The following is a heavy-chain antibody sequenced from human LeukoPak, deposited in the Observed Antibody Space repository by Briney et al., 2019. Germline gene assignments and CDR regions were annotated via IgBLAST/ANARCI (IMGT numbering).Heavy chain of an antibody. CDR2: IYYSRST. D-gene: IGHD6-13*01. CDR1: GGSTTSSSYC. CDR3: ARERGGIAAAVYDY. Sequence: SETLSLTCTVSGGSTTSSSYCWDWIRQPAGKGREGIGSIYYSRSTYYNTSLKGRVTISVDTSKNQFCLKLSSVNAADTAVYYCARERGGIAAAVYDYWGQGTLVTVSS. V-gene: IGHV4-39*07. J-gene: IGHJ4*02.